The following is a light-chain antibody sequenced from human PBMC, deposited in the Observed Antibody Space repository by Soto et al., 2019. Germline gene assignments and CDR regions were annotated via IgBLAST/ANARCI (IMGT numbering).Light chain of an antibody. CDR2: STN. CDR3: VLYMGSGIDV. J-gene: IGLJ1*01. V-gene: IGLV8-61*01. CDR1: SGSVSPTSY. Sequence: QTVVTQEPSFSVSPGGTVTLTCGLSSGSVSPTSYPSWYQQTPGQAPRTLIYSTNGRSSGVPDRFSGSILGNKAVLTITGAQADDESDYYCVLYMGSGIDVFGTGTKVTVL.